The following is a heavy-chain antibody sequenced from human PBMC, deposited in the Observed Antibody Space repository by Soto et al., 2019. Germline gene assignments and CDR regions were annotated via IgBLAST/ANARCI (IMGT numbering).Heavy chain of an antibody. CDR1: GFTFSNAW. CDR2: IKSKTDGGTT. V-gene: IGHV3-15*01. J-gene: IGHJ1*01. Sequence: GGSLRLSWAASGFTFSNAWMSWVRQAPGKGLEWGGRIKSKTDGGTTDYAAPVKGRFPISRDDSKNTLYLQMNSLKTEDTAVYYCTTDFRIADRRAPCQHWGQGTLVTVSS. CDR3: TTDFRIADRRAPCQH. D-gene: IGHD6-6*01.